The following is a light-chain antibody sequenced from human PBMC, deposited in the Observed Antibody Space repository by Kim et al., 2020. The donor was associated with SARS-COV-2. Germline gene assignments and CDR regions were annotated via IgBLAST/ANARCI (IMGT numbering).Light chain of an antibody. CDR2: DAS. V-gene: IGKV3-11*01. CDR1: QSVSSY. Sequence: SPGERATLSCRASQSVSSYLAWYQQKPGQAPRLLIYDASNRATGIPARFSGSGSGTDFTLTISSLEPEDFAVYYCQQRSNWPRTTFGQGTKVDIK. J-gene: IGKJ1*01. CDR3: QQRSNWPRTT.